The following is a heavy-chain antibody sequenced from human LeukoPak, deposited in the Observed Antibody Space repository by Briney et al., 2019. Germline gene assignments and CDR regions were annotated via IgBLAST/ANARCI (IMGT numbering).Heavy chain of an antibody. D-gene: IGHD6-19*01. CDR2: IYYSGST. V-gene: IGHV4-39*07. CDR1: GGSISSSSYY. J-gene: IGHJ5*02. CDR3: ARAPGIAVAGWFDP. Sequence: SETLSLTCTVSGGSISSSSYYWGWIRQPPGKGLEWIGSIYYSGSTYYNPSLKSRVNIPVDTSKNQFSLKLSSVTAADTAVYYCARAPGIAVAGWFDPWGQGTLVTVSS.